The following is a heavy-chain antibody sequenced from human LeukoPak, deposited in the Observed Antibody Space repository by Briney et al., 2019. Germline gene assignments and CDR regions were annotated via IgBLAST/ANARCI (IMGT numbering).Heavy chain of an antibody. CDR1: GGTFSSYA. CDR3: ASLLTYYYDSSGYSV. V-gene: IGHV1-69*01. CDR2: IVPIFGTA. Sequence: SVKVSCKASGGTFSSYAISWVRQAPGQGLEWMGGIVPIFGTANYAQKFQGRVTITADESTSTAYMELSSLRSEDTAVYYCASLLTYYYDSSGYSVWGQGTLVTVPS. J-gene: IGHJ4*02. D-gene: IGHD3-22*01.